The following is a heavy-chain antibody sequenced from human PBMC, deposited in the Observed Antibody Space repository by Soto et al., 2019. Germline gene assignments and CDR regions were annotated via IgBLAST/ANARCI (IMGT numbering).Heavy chain of an antibody. CDR3: AHRGEYNSDWNGGYLNY. CDR2: IYWDDDK. J-gene: IGHJ4*02. Sequence: SGPTLVNPTQTLTLTCTFSGFSLSTSGVGVGWIRQPPGKALEWLVFIYWDDDKRYSPSLKSRLTITKDTSRNQVVLTITNMDPVDTAIYYCAHRGEYNSDWNGGYLNYWGQGTLVTVSS. V-gene: IGHV2-5*02. D-gene: IGHD6-19*01. CDR1: GFSLSTSGVG.